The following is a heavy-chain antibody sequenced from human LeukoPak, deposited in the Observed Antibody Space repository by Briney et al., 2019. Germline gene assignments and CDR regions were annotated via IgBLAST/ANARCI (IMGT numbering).Heavy chain of an antibody. CDR2: IKQDGSEK. D-gene: IGHD1-7*01. V-gene: IGHV3-7*01. Sequence: GGSLRLSCAASGFTFSSYWMSWVRQAPGKGLEWVANIKQDGSEKYYVDSVKGRFTISRDNAKNSLYLQMNSLRAEDTAAYYCARQTGTTVAGFDYWGQGTLVTVSS. J-gene: IGHJ4*02. CDR3: ARQTGTTVAGFDY. CDR1: GFTFSSYW.